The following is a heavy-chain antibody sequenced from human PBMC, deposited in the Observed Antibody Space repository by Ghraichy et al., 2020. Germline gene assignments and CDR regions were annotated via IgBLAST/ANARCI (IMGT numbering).Heavy chain of an antibody. CDR1: GFTFSSYA. D-gene: IGHD1-14*01. J-gene: IGHJ6*02. CDR2: ISGSGGST. Sequence: GGSLRLSCAASGFTFSSYAMSWVRQAPGKGLEWVSAISGSGGSTYYADSVKGRFTISRDNSKNTLYLQMNSLRAEDTAVYYCAKCSRPGTTPYYYYGMDVWGQGTTVTVSS. CDR3: AKCSRPGTTPYYYYGMDV. V-gene: IGHV3-23*01.